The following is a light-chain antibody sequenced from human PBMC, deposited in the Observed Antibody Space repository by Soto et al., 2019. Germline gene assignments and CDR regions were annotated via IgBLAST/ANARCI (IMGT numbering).Light chain of an antibody. CDR2: VAS. CDR1: QGISTY. J-gene: IGKJ2*01. Sequence: DIQLTQSPSFLSASVGDRVTIRCRASQGISTYLAWYQQKPGNAPKLLIHVASTVQRGVPSRFSGSGSGTEFTLTISSLQPEDLATYYCQQHNSYPRTFGQGTQLEIK. V-gene: IGKV1-9*01. CDR3: QQHNSYPRT.